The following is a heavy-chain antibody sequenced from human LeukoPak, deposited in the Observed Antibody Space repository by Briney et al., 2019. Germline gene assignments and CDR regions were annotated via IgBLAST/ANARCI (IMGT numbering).Heavy chain of an antibody. V-gene: IGHV1-2*02. CDR2: INPNSGGT. CDR1: GYTVTGYY. Sequence: ASVKVSCKASGYTVTGYYMHWVRQAPGQGLEWMGWINPNSGGTNYAQKFQGRVTMTRDTSISTAYMELSRLRSDDTAVYYCARVGSVRLNYYYYGMDVWGQGTTVTVSS. D-gene: IGHD3-10*01. J-gene: IGHJ6*02. CDR3: ARVGSVRLNYYYYGMDV.